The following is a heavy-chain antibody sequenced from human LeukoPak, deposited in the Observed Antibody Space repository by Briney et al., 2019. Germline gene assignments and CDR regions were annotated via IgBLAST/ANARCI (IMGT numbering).Heavy chain of an antibody. CDR3: ARVLPYDYIDRFDR. CDR2: ISSSTSTI. Sequence: GGSLRLSCAASGFTFSTYSMNWVRQARGKWLEWVAYISSSTSTIYYADSVKGRFTISRDNAKNSLYLQMNSLRAEDTAVYYCARVLPYDYIDRFDRWGQGTLVTVSS. CDR1: GFTFSTYS. D-gene: IGHD4-11*01. V-gene: IGHV3-48*01. J-gene: IGHJ5*02.